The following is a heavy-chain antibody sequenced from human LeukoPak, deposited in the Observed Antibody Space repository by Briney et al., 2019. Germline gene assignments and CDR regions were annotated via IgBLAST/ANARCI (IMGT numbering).Heavy chain of an antibody. Sequence: PGGSLRLSCAASGFTFSSYAMSWVRQAPGKGLEWVSAISGSGGSTYYADSVKGRFTISRDNSKNTLYLQMNSLRAEDTAVYYCAKDRAFLAYCGGDCYWATYFDYWGQGTLVTVSS. CDR3: AKDRAFLAYCGGDCYWATYFDY. J-gene: IGHJ4*02. CDR1: GFTFSSYA. V-gene: IGHV3-23*01. CDR2: ISGSGGST. D-gene: IGHD2-21*02.